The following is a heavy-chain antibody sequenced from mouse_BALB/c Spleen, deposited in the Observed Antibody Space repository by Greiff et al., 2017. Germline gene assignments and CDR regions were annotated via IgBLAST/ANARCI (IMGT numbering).Heavy chain of an antibody. CDR2: ISNGGGST. Sequence: EVKLMESGGGLVRPGGSLKLSCAASGFTFSSYTMSWVRQTPAKRLAWVAYISNGGGSTYYQDTVKGRFTIARDNAKNTLYLQRSRLKSEDTAMYSSARHERSWFAYWGQGTLVTVSA. CDR1: GFTFSSYT. J-gene: IGHJ3*01. CDR3: ARHERSWFAY. V-gene: IGHV5-12-2*01.